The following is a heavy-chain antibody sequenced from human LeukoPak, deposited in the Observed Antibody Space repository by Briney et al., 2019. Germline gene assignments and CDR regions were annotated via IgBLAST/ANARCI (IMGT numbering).Heavy chain of an antibody. CDR1: GGSISSYY. V-gene: IGHV4-59*12. J-gene: IGHJ4*02. CDR3: ARGRIAVAGWYFDY. CDR2: IYYSGST. Sequence: PSETLSLTCTVSGGSISSYYWSWIRQPPGKGLEWIGYIYYSGSTNYNPSLKSRVTISVDTSKNQFSLKLSSVTAADTAVYYCARGRIAVAGWYFDYWGQGTLVTVSS. D-gene: IGHD6-19*01.